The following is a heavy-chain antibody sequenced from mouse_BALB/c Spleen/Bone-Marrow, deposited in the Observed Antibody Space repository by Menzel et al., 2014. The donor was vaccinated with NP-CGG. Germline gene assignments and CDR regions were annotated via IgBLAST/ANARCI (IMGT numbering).Heavy chain of an antibody. CDR2: INPDSSTI. CDR1: GFDFSRFW. V-gene: IGHV4-1*02. Sequence: EVHLVESGGGLVQPGGSLKLSCAASGFDFSRFWMSWVRQAPGKGLEWIGEINPDSSTINYTPSLKDKFIISRVNAKNTLYLQKSKVRSEDKALYYCTRLHYYGYSAYWGQGTLVTVST. D-gene: IGHD1-2*01. J-gene: IGHJ3*01. CDR3: TRLHYYGYSAY.